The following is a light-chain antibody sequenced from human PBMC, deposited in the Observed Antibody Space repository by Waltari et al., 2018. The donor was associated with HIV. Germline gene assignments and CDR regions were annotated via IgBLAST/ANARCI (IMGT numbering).Light chain of an antibody. Sequence: SQELAQPPSVSVSPGQTARITCPGEALPTQYAYWYQQKSGQAPVLVIHEDARAPSEVPEGCSGSSSGAMATLTISAAQVNDEADYYCFSRDSSGRQGLFGGGTKLTV. J-gene: IGLJ2*01. CDR3: FSRDSSGRQGL. CDR2: EDA. V-gene: IGLV3-10*01. CDR1: ALPTQY.